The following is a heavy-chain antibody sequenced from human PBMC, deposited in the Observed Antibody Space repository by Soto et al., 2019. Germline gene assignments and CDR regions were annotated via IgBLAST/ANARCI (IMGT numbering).Heavy chain of an antibody. V-gene: IGHV1-69*01. CDR1: GGTFSSYA. Sequence: QVQLVQSGAEVKKPGSSVKVSCKASGGTFSSYAISWVRQAPGQGLEWMGGIIPIFGTANYAQKFQGRVTITADESTSTAYMELSSLRSEDTAVYYCARGGSCSSTSCYFLYYYYGMDVWGQGTTVTVSS. CDR2: IIPIFGTA. CDR3: ARGGSCSSTSCYFLYYYYGMDV. J-gene: IGHJ6*02. D-gene: IGHD2-2*01.